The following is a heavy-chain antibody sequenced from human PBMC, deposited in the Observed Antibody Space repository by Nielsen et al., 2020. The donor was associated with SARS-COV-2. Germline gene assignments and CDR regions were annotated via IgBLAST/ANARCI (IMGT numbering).Heavy chain of an antibody. V-gene: IGHV1-3*01. D-gene: IGHD6-25*01. CDR2: INVGNGNT. J-gene: IGHJ5*02. Sequence: ASVKVSCKASGYSFTSYAMHWVWQAPGQRLEWMGWINVGNGNTKYSQKFQGRVTFTMDTSASTAYMELSSLRSEDTAVYYCARTSQGGRFDPWGQGTQVIVSS. CDR3: ARTSQGGRFDP. CDR1: GYSFTSYA.